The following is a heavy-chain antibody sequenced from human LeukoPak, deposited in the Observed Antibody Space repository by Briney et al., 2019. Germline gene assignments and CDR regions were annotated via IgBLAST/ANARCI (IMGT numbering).Heavy chain of an antibody. V-gene: IGHV3-7*01. CDR2: IKQDGSEK. CDR1: VFTFSSYY. CDR3: ARDDCSSISCYHNWFDP. D-gene: IGHD2-2*01. J-gene: IGHJ5*02. Sequence: GVSLRLSCAASVFTFSSYYLSWVRQAPGKALEWVANIKQDGSEKYYVDAVKGRFTISRDNAKNSLYLQMNSLRAEDTAVYYCARDDCSSISCYHNWFDPWGQGTLVTVSS.